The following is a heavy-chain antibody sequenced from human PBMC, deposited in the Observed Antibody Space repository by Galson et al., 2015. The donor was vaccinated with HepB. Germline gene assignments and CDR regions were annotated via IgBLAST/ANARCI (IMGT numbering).Heavy chain of an antibody. CDR2: ISSSSSYI. V-gene: IGHV3-21*01. Sequence: SLRLSCAASGFTFSSYSMNWVRQAPGKGLEWVSSISSSSSYIYYADSVKGRFTISRDNAKNSLYLQMNSLRAEDTAVYYCAREISGSYYYAFDIWGQGTMVTVSS. CDR3: AREISGSYYYAFDI. CDR1: GFTFSSYS. D-gene: IGHD1-26*01. J-gene: IGHJ3*02.